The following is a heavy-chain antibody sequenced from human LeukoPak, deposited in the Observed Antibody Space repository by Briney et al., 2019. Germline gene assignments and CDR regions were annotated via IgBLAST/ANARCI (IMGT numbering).Heavy chain of an antibody. CDR2: ISSSSSYI. Sequence: GGSLRLSCAASGFTFSSYSMNWVRQAPGKGLEWVSSISSSSSYIYYADSVKVRFIISRDNAKNSLYLQMNSLRAEDTAVYYCARFRSSWGYYFDYWGQGTLVTVSS. CDR3: ARFRSSWGYYFDY. V-gene: IGHV3-21*01. D-gene: IGHD6-13*01. CDR1: GFTFSSYS. J-gene: IGHJ4*02.